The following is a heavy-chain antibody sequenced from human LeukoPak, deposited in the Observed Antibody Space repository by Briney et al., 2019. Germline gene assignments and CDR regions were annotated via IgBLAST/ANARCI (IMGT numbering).Heavy chain of an antibody. Sequence: PGGSLRLSCAASGFTFSSYGMHWVRQAPGKGLEWVAVISYDGSNEYYADSVKGRFTISRDNSKNTLYLQMNSLRAEDTAVYYCATPGFGYWGQGTLVTVSS. CDR2: ISYDGSNE. V-gene: IGHV3-30*03. CDR3: ATPGFGY. D-gene: IGHD3-10*01. CDR1: GFTFSSYG. J-gene: IGHJ4*02.